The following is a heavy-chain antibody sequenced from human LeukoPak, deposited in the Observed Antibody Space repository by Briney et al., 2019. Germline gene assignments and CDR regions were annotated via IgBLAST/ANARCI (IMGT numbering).Heavy chain of an antibody. CDR2: INHSVIT. Sequence: PSETLSLTCAVYAGSFSVYYWSWIRQPPGKGLEWIGEINHSVITNYNPSLKSRVTISVDTSKNQFSLKLSSVTAADTAVYYCARGSPETYYYGSGSYLRAYFDYWGQGTLVTVSS. D-gene: IGHD3-10*01. J-gene: IGHJ4*02. CDR3: ARGSPETYYYGSGSYLRAYFDY. CDR1: AGSFSVYY. V-gene: IGHV4-34*01.